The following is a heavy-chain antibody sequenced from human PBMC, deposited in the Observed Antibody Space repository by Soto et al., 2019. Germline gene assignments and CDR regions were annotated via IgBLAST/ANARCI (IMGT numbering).Heavy chain of an antibody. CDR1: GGSISSSSYY. CDR3: ASTIAARPKHYYYGMDV. V-gene: IGHV4-39*01. CDR2: IYYSGST. Sequence: SETLSLTCTVSGGSISSSSYYWGWIRQPPGKGLEWIGSIYYSGSTYYNPSLKSRVTISVDTSKNQFSLKLSSVTAADTAVYYCASTIAARPKHYYYGMDVWGQGTTVTVSS. D-gene: IGHD6-6*01. J-gene: IGHJ6*02.